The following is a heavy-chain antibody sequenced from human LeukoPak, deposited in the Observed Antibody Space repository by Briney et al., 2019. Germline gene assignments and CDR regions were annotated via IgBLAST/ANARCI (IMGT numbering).Heavy chain of an antibody. J-gene: IGHJ4*02. D-gene: IGHD3-9*01. V-gene: IGHV4-30-2*01. CDR1: GGSISSGGYS. Sequence: PSQTLSLTCAVSGGSISSGGYSWSWIRQPPGKGLEWIGYIYHSGSTYYNPSLKSRVTISVDRSKNQFSLKLSSVTAADTAVYYCASRDILTGYSLFDYWGQGTLVTVSS. CDR2: IYHSGST. CDR3: ASRDILTGYSLFDY.